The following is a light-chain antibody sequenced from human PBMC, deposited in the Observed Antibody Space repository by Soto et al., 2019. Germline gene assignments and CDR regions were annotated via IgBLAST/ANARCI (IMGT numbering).Light chain of an antibody. J-gene: IGKJ3*01. CDR1: QSISSW. CDR3: QQYNSYSST. CDR2: KAS. V-gene: IGKV1-5*03. Sequence: DIQMTQSPSTLSASVGDRVTITCRASQSISSWLAWYQQKPGKAPKLLIYKASSLESGAPSRFSGSGSGTEFTLTISSLQPDDFATYYCQQYNSYSSTFGPGTKVDIK.